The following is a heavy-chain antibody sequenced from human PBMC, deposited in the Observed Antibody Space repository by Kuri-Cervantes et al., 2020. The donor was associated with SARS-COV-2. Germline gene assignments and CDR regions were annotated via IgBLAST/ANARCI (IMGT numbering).Heavy chain of an antibody. V-gene: IGHV3-20*04. CDR3: AREKGSSSWPIDY. CDR2: INWDGGST. D-gene: IGHD6-13*01. J-gene: IGHJ4*02. CDR1: GFTFDDYG. Sequence: GESLKISCAASGFTFDDYGMRWVRQAPGKGLEWVSGINWDGGSTGYADSVKGRFTISRDNAKNSLYLQMNSLRAEDTALYYCAREKGSSSWPIDYWGQGTLVTVSS.